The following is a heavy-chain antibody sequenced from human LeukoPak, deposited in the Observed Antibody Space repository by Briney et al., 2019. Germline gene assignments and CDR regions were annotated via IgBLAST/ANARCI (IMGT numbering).Heavy chain of an antibody. J-gene: IGHJ1*01. Sequence: ASVKVSCKASGGTFSSYAISWVRQAPGQGLEWMGGIIPIFGTANYAQKFQGRVTITTDESTSTAYMELSSLRSEDTAVYYCARENDFWSRSEGDFQHWGQGTLVTVSS. CDR1: GGTFSSYA. CDR2: IIPIFGTA. D-gene: IGHD3-3*01. CDR3: ARENDFWSRSEGDFQH. V-gene: IGHV1-69*05.